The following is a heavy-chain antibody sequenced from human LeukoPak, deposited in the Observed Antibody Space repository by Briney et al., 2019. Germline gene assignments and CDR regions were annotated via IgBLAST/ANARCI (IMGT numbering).Heavy chain of an antibody. V-gene: IGHV3-23*01. CDR1: GFTFSSYA. D-gene: IGHD3-22*01. Sequence: GGSLRLSYAASGFTFSSYAMSWVRQAPGKGLEWVSAISGSGGSTYYADSVKGRFTISRDNSKNTLYLQMNSLRAEDTAVYYCAKDTKTYYYDSSWLNKTNTKDYWGQGTLVTVSS. J-gene: IGHJ4*02. CDR3: AKDTKTYYYDSSWLNKTNTKDY. CDR2: ISGSGGST.